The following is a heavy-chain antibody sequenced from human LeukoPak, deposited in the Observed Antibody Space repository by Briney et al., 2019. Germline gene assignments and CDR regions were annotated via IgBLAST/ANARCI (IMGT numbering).Heavy chain of an antibody. Sequence: GGSLRPSCAASGFTFSDYSMNWVGQAPGQGLKWVSYISTTSAHIYYADSVKGRFTISRDNAKNSLYLQMNSLRDEDTAVYYCATSWGRLDTRGHGTLVTVSS. CDR3: ATSWGRLDT. D-gene: IGHD7-27*01. CDR2: ISTTSAHI. V-gene: IGHV3-48*02. CDR1: GFTFSDYS. J-gene: IGHJ5*01.